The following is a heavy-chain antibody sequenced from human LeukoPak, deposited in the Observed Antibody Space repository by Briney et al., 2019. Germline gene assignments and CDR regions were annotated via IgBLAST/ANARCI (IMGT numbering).Heavy chain of an antibody. V-gene: IGHV4-59*01. D-gene: IGHD4-17*01. CDR1: GGSISSYY. CDR2: IYYSGST. Sequence: SETLSLTCTVSGGSISSYYWSWIRQPPGKGLEWIGYIYYSGSTNYNPSLKSRVTISVDTSKNQFSLKLSSVTAADTAVYYCARGSPTVIIDYWGQGTLVTVSS. J-gene: IGHJ4*02. CDR3: ARGSPTVIIDY.